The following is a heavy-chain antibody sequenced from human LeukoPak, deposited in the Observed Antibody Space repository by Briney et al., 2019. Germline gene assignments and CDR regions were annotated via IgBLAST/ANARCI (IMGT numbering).Heavy chain of an antibody. V-gene: IGHV3-23*01. J-gene: IGHJ4*02. D-gene: IGHD2-2*01. CDR3: ADQLPYDSFDS. CDR1: GFPFSSYA. Sequence: GGSLRLSCAASGFPFSSYAMAWVRQAPGKGLEWVSSMSDSGRATYYAHSVKGRFTISRDSSQNTLYLQMNSLRAEDTALYFCADQLPYDSFDSWGQGTLVTVSS. CDR2: MSDSGRAT.